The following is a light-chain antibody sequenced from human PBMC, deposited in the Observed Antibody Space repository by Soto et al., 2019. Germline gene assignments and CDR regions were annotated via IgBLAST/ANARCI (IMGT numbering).Light chain of an antibody. CDR3: QLTELT. V-gene: IGKV3-20*01. CDR1: QSVSSSY. Sequence: EIVLTQSPGTLSLSPGERATLSCRASQSVSSSYLAWYQQKPGQAPSLLIYGASSRATGIPDRFSGSGSGTDFTLTISRLEPEAFAVYYCQLTELTFGGGTKVEIK. CDR2: GAS. J-gene: IGKJ4*01.